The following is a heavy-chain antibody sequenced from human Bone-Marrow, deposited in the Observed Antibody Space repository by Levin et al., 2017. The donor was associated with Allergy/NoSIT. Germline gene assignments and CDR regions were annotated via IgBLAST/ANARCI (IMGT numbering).Heavy chain of an antibody. J-gene: IGHJ4*02. V-gene: IGHV1-46*01. CDR1: GYTFSSYY. CDR3: ARDWTTLDY. CDR2: INPNGGST. D-gene: IGHD3/OR15-3a*01. Sequence: ASVKVSCKTSGYTFSSYYMHWVRQAPGQGLEWMGIINPNGGSTAYAQKFQGRVTLTWDTSTSTVYMELSSLRSEDTAMYYCARDWTTLDYWGQGSLVTVSS.